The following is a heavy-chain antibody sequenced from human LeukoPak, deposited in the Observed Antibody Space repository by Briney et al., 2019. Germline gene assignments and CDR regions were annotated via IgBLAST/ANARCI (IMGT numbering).Heavy chain of an antibody. CDR2: IYYSGST. V-gene: IGHV4-59*01. CDR3: ARDRDGSGSPFCYFDL. D-gene: IGHD6-19*01. J-gene: IGHJ2*01. Sequence: SETLSLTCTVSGGSISSYYWSWIGQPPGRGVEWIGYIYYSGSTNYNPSLKSRVTISVDPSKNQFSLKMISVTAADTAVYYCARDRDGSGSPFCYFDLWGRGTLVTVSS. CDR1: GGSISSYY.